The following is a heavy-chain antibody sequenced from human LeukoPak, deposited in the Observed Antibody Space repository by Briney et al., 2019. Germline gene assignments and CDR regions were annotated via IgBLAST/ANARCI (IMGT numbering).Heavy chain of an antibody. D-gene: IGHD1-26*01. CDR2: IWYDGSNR. Sequence: PGTSLRLSCAASGFTFSSYAMHWVRQAPGKGLEWVAVIWYDGSNRYYVDSVKGRFTISRDNSKNTLDLQMNSLRVEDTAVYYCARDHEKWEPNFYYYAMDVWGQGTAVTVSS. CDR3: ARDHEKWEPNFYYYAMDV. CDR1: GFTFSSYA. V-gene: IGHV3-33*01. J-gene: IGHJ6*02.